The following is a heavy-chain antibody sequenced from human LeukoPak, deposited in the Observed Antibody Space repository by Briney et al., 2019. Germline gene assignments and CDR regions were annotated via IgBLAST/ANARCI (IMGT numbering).Heavy chain of an antibody. CDR1: GFTFSDSV. D-gene: IGHD1-1*01. Sequence: GGSLRLSCVASGFTFSDSVMSWVRQAPGKGLEWVSAISGDAGVTYYAASVKGRFTISRDDSRNTVYLQLNNLRVEDTAIYYCAKANWVSNADAVWWGQGTQVTVSS. V-gene: IGHV3-23*01. CDR2: ISGDAGVT. CDR3: AKANWVSNADAVW. J-gene: IGHJ4*02.